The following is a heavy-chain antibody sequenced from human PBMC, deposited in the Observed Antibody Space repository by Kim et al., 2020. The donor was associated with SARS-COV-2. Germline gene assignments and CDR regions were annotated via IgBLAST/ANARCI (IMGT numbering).Heavy chain of an antibody. V-gene: IGHV3-23*01. J-gene: IGHJ4*02. CDR2: IAAGGGTT. CDR1: GFTFSSFA. D-gene: IGHD3-16*01. CDR3: AASLGALYAFNY. Sequence: GGSLRLSCAASGFTFSSFAMTWVRQSPGRGLEWVSHIAAGGGTTYSPTVKGRATISRDNSAKTVSLYLDDLRPADTAFYYCAASLGALYAFNYWGPGALVTVSS.